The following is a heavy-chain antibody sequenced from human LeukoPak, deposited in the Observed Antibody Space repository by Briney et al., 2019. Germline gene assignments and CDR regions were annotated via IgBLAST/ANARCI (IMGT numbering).Heavy chain of an antibody. J-gene: IGHJ5*02. CDR2: INPDGSEK. CDR1: GITFRSLW. V-gene: IGHV3-7*01. D-gene: IGHD1-1*01. Sequence: GGSLRLSCAVSGITFRSLWMNWVRQAPGKGLEWVANINPDGSEKYYVDSVEGRFTISRDNAKNSLYLQMNSLRAEDTAVYYCARDRGTGTLNWFDPWGQGTLVTVSS. CDR3: ARDRGTGTLNWFDP.